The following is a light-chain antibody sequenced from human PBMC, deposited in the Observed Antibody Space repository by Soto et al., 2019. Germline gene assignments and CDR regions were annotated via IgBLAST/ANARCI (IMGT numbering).Light chain of an antibody. J-gene: IGKJ2*01. CDR2: AAS. Sequence: DIQMTQSPSSLSASVGDRVTITCRASQSISSYLNWYQQKPGKAPKLLIYAASSLQSGVPSRISGSGSGTDFTLTISSLQPKDFATYYCQQSYSTPYTFGQGTKLEIK. CDR3: QQSYSTPYT. CDR1: QSISSY. V-gene: IGKV1-39*01.